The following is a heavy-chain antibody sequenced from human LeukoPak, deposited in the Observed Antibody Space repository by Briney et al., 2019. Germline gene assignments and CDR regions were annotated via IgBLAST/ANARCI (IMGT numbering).Heavy chain of an antibody. V-gene: IGHV1-2*02. J-gene: IGHJ1*01. CDR3: ARGYYDSSDFEYFQH. CDR2: TNPNSGDT. CDR1: GYSFTDYY. D-gene: IGHD3-22*01. Sequence: GASVKVSRKCSGYSFTDYYMHWLRQPPAQGLEWMGWTNPNSGDTNFAQKFQGRVTMTSDTSISTVYMELSRLRADDTAVFYCARGYYDSSDFEYFQHWGQGTRVTVSS.